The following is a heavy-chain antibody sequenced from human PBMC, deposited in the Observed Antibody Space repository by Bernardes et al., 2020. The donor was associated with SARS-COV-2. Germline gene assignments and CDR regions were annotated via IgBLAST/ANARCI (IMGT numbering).Heavy chain of an antibody. CDR3: ARGFDY. Sequence: SETLSLTRTVSGGSIRAYYWSWFRQPPGKGLVWIGYPYYTGSTNYNPSLQRRVTISVDTSKNQFSLKLSSVTAADTAVYYCARGFDYWGQGILVTVSS. CDR2: PYYTGST. V-gene: IGHV4-59*01. CDR1: GGSIRAYY. J-gene: IGHJ4*02.